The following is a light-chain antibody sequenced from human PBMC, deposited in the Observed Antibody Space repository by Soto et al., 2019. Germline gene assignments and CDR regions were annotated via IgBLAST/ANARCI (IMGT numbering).Light chain of an antibody. CDR2: DVS. J-gene: IGLJ1*01. CDR3: SSYSSSSTLYV. Sequence: QSALTRPASVSESPGQSITVSCTGTSSDVGGYNYVSWYQQHPGKAPKLMIYDVSDRPSGVSNRFSGSKSGNTASLTISGLQAEDEADYYCSSYSSSSTLYVFGTGTKLTVL. V-gene: IGLV2-14*01. CDR1: SSDVGGYNY.